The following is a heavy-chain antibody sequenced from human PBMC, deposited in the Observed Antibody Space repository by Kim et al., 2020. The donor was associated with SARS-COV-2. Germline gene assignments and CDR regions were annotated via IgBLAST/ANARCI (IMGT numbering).Heavy chain of an antibody. V-gene: IGHV3-30*18. CDR2: ISYDGSNK. CDR1: GFTFSSYG. J-gene: IGHJ4*02. CDR3: AKDVLLWFGELLLGYFDY. Sequence: GGSLRLSCAASGFTFSSYGMHWVRQAPGKGLEWVAVISYDGSNKYYADSVKGRFTISRDNSKNTLYLQMNSLRAEDTAVYYCAKDVLLWFGELLLGYFDYWGQGTLVTVSS. D-gene: IGHD3-10*01.